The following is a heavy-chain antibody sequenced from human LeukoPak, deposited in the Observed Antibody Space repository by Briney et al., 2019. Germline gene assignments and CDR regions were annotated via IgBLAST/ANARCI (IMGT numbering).Heavy chain of an antibody. Sequence: SETLSLTCTVSGGSISNHYWTWIRRSPGKGLEWVGFVYYSGTTHYNPSLESRVTISVDVSKNQFSLKLDSVTTADTAVYYCARDSGKCTTTSCSDYLDLWGQGTLVTVSS. V-gene: IGHV4-59*11. CDR3: ARDSGKCTTTSCSDYLDL. CDR2: VYYSGTT. CDR1: GGSISNHY. D-gene: IGHD2-2*01. J-gene: IGHJ4*02.